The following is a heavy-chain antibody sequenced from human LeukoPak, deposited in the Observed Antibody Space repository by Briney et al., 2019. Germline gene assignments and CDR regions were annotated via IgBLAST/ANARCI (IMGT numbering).Heavy chain of an antibody. V-gene: IGHV3-7*01. J-gene: IGHJ4*02. CDR2: MNKDGGEK. D-gene: IGHD3-22*01. Sequence: GGSLRLSCAASGFIFSNYWMGWVRQAPGKRPEWVANMNKDGGEKYYADSVKGRFTISRDNAKNSLYLQVNSLGAEDTAVYYCARGGTELVIPTYWGQGILVTVSS. CDR1: GFIFSNYW. CDR3: ARGGTELVIPTY.